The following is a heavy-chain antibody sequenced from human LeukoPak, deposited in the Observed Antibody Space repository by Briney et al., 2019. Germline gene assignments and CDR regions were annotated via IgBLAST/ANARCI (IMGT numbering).Heavy chain of an antibody. Sequence: GGSLRLSCAASGFTFSTYWMHWVRQAAGKGLVWVARIRTEGTTTAYADSVKGRFTISRDNAKNTLFLQMNSLSAEHTAVYYCARDLDWILFDYWGQGTLVTVSS. D-gene: IGHD3-9*01. CDR3: ARDLDWILFDY. V-gene: IGHV3-74*03. J-gene: IGHJ4*02. CDR1: GFTFSTYW. CDR2: IRTEGTTT.